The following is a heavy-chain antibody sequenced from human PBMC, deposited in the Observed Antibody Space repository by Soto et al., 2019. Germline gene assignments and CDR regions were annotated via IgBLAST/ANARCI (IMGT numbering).Heavy chain of an antibody. CDR2: IWYDGSNT. CDR3: ARDFSMVIVAPGY. CDR1: GFTFSSYA. J-gene: IGHJ4*02. Sequence: GRSLRLSCAASGFTFSSYAMHWVRQAPGKGLEWVGFIWYDGSNTFYAESVKGRFTISRDNSKNTVYLQINALRAEDTAVYYCARDFSMVIVAPGYWGQGNLVTVSS. V-gene: IGHV3-33*01. D-gene: IGHD5-12*01.